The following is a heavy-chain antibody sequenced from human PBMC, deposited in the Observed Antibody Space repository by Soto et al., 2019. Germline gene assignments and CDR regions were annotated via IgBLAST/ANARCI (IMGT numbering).Heavy chain of an antibody. CDR2: ASPDGTST. V-gene: IGHV3-74*01. J-gene: IGHJ5*02. D-gene: IGHD3-22*01. Sequence: EVQLVESGGTLVQPGGSLRLSCAASGFTFSRFWMHWVRQAPGKGLEWVSRASPDGTSTSYADSVKGRFTISRDNAKNTLYLQMNSLRAEDTAVYYCARAGDDSSGYYSHWFDPWGQGTLVTVSS. CDR3: ARAGDDSSGYYSHWFDP. CDR1: GFTFSRFW.